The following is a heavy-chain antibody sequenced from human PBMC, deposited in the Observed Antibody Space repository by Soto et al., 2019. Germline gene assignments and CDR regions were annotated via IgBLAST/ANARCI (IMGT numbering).Heavy chain of an antibody. J-gene: IGHJ6*02. CDR1: GYTLTELS. CDR3: ATDSGSGSYYYYYGMDV. Sequence: ASVQVSCKVSGYTLTELSMHWVRQAPGKGLEWMGGFDPEDGETIYAQKFQGRVTMTEDISTDTAYMELSSLRSEDTAVYYCATDSGSGSYYYYYGMDVWGQGTTVTVSS. D-gene: IGHD3-10*01. V-gene: IGHV1-24*01. CDR2: FDPEDGET.